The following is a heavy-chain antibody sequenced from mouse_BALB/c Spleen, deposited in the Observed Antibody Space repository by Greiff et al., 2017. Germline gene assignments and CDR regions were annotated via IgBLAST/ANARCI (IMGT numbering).Heavy chain of an antibody. CDR1: GYAFTSYN. CDR3: ARFSRRYDAAWFAY. J-gene: IGHJ3*01. D-gene: IGHD2-14*01. V-gene: IGHV1S135*01. CDR2: IDPYNGGT. Sequence: VQLQQPGPELVKPGASVKVSCKASGYAFTSYNMYWVKQSHGKSLEWIGYIDPYNGGTSYNQKFKGKATLTVDKSSSTAYMHLNSLTSEDSAVYYCARFSRRYDAAWFAYWGQGTLVTVSA.